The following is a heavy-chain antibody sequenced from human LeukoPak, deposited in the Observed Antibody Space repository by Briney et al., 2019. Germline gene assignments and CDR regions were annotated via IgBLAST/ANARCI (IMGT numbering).Heavy chain of an antibody. D-gene: IGHD2-8*01. CDR3: ARRTYCANGVCYSSWFDP. CDR2: INHGGST. Sequence: SETLSLTCAVYGGSFSGYYWSWIRQPPGKGLEWIGEINHGGSTNYNPSLKSRVTISVDTSKNQFSLKLSSVTAADTAVYYCARRTYCANGVCYSSWFDPWGQGTLVTVSS. V-gene: IGHV4-34*01. CDR1: GGSFSGYY. J-gene: IGHJ5*02.